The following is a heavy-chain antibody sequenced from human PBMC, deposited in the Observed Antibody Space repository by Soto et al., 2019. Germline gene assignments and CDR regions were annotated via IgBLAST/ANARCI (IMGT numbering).Heavy chain of an antibody. CDR1: GGTFSSYA. CDR2: IIPIFGTA. D-gene: IGHD3-3*01. Sequence: ASVKVSCKASGGTFSSYAISWVRQAPGQGLEWMGGIIPIFGTANYAQKFQGRVTITADESTSTAYMELSSLRSEDTAVYYCARDRRYYDFWSGYYTRNFDYWGQGTLVTVSS. V-gene: IGHV1-69*13. J-gene: IGHJ4*02. CDR3: ARDRRYYDFWSGYYTRNFDY.